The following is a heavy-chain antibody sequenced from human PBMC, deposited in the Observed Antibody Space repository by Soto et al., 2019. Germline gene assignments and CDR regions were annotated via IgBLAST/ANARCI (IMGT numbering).Heavy chain of an antibody. V-gene: IGHV3-23*01. Sequence: LRLSCAASGFTFSSYTMSWVRQAPGEGLEWVSAIIGSGYTTYYADSVKGRFTISRDNSKNTLFLQMNSLRAEDTAVYYCARVGTTMTTVTRSGYYMDVWGKGTTVTVSS. D-gene: IGHD4-4*01. J-gene: IGHJ6*03. CDR3: ARVGTTMTTVTRSGYYMDV. CDR2: IIGSGYTT. CDR1: GFTFSSYT.